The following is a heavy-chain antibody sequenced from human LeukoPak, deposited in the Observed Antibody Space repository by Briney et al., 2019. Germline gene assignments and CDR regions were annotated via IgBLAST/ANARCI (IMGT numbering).Heavy chain of an antibody. CDR3: ARLEVGANWEGAFDI. V-gene: IGHV1-8*01. Sequence: ASVKVSCKASGYTFTSYDINWVRQATGQGREWMGWMNPNSGNTGYAQKFQGRVTMTRNTSISTAYMELSSLRSEDTAVYYCARLEVGANWEGAFDIWGQGTMVTVSS. J-gene: IGHJ3*02. D-gene: IGHD1-26*01. CDR1: GYTFTSYD. CDR2: MNPNSGNT.